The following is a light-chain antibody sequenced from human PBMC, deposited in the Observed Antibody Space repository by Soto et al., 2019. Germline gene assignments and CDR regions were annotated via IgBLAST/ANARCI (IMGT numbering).Light chain of an antibody. J-gene: IGLJ1*01. CDR2: EVR. V-gene: IGLV2-14*01. CDR1: SSDVGGYNS. Sequence: QSVLTQPASVSGSPGQSITISCSGTSSDVGGYNSVSWYQHHPGKAPRLLISEVRDRPSGVSSRFSGSKSGSTASLTISGLQAEDEADYYCSSYANGAIYVFGTGTKVTVL. CDR3: SSYANGAIYV.